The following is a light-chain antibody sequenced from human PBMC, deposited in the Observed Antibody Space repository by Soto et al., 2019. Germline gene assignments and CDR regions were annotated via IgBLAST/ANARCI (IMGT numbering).Light chain of an antibody. V-gene: IGLV2-14*01. CDR2: GVS. CDR1: SSDVGGYNH. J-gene: IGLJ2*01. Sequence: QSALTQPASVSGSPVQSITISCTGTSSDVGGYNHVSWYQHPPGRAPKLILFGVSDRPSGVSHRFSGSKSGNTASLTISGLQAEDEADYYCCSYTSLSSVVFGGGTKVTVL. CDR3: CSYTSLSSVV.